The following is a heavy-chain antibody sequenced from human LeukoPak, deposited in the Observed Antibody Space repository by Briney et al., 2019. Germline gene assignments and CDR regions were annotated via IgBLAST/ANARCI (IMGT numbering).Heavy chain of an antibody. V-gene: IGHV3-21*06. CDR2: ISGSSIYI. D-gene: IGHD6-13*01. J-gene: IGHJ4*02. Sequence: QSGGSLRLSCAASGFTFSTYSMNWVRQAPGKGLEWVSSISGSSIYIYYADSVKGRFTISRDNAKNSLYLQMNSLRAEDTAVYYCAREHISSWGFDYWGQGTLVTVSS. CDR1: GFTFSTYS. CDR3: AREHISSWGFDY.